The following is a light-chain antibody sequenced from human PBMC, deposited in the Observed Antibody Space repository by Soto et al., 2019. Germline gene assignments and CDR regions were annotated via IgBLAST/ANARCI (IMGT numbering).Light chain of an antibody. Sequence: EIVLTQSPATLSSSPGETATLSCRASQYVGTRLAWYQHKPGQAPRLLIYDTSNRATGIPARFSGSGSGTDFTLTISSLEPEDFAVYYCQQRSYWITFGQGTRLEIK. CDR1: QYVGTR. CDR3: QQRSYWIT. CDR2: DTS. J-gene: IGKJ5*01. V-gene: IGKV3-11*01.